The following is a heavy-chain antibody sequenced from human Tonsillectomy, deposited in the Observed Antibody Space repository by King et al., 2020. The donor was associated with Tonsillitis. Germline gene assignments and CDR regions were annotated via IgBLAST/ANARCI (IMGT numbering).Heavy chain of an antibody. D-gene: IGHD2-15*01. Sequence: VQLVESGAEVKKPGSSVKVSCKASGGTFSSYDITWVRQAPGQGLEWMGGIIPIFGTSNYAQKLQGRVTIPADESTSTAYMELSSLRSEDTAVYYCARGGGSPRSGLAVWGQGTTVIVSS. V-gene: IGHV1-69*01. CDR3: ARGGGSPRSGLAV. CDR1: GGTFSSYD. CDR2: IIPIFGTS. J-gene: IGHJ6*02.